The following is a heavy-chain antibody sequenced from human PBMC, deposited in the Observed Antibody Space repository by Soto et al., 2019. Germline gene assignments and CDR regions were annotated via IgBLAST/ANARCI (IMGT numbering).Heavy chain of an antibody. D-gene: IGHD3-3*01. CDR2: IYYSGST. J-gene: IGHJ4*02. Sequence: SETLSLTCTVSGGSISSGDYYWSWIRQPPGKGLEWIGYIYYSGSTYYNPTLKSRVYISVDTSKNQFSLNLTSVTAADTAVYYCARDRRHDYRSGYPDYWGQGTLVTVSS. V-gene: IGHV4-30-4*01. CDR1: GGSISSGDYY. CDR3: ARDRRHDYRSGYPDY.